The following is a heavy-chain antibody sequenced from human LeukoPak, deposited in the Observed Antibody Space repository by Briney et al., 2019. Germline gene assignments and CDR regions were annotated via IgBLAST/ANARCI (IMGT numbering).Heavy chain of an antibody. D-gene: IGHD5-12*01. J-gene: IGHJ4*02. V-gene: IGHV3-21*01. CDR2: ISSSSSYI. CDR1: GFTFSSYS. Sequence: AGGSLRLSCAASGFTFSSYSMNWVRQAPGKGLEWVSSISSSSSYIYYADSVKGRFTISRDNSKNTLYLQMNSLRAEDTAVYYCARGPSGYHNTGGQGTLVTVSS. CDR3: ARGPSGYHNT.